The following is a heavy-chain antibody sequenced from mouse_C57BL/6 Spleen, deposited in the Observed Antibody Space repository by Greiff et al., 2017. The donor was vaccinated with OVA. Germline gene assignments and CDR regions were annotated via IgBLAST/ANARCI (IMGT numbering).Heavy chain of an antibody. CDR3: ARERGMVTTGPFDY. J-gene: IGHJ2*01. V-gene: IGHV1-59*01. CDR2: IDPSDSYT. D-gene: IGHD2-10*02. Sequence: VQLQQSGAELVRPGTSVKLSCKASGYTFTSYWMHWVKQRPGQGLEWIGVIDPSDSYTNYNQKFKGKATLTVDTSSSTAYMQLSSLTSEDSAVYYCARERGMVTTGPFDYWGQGTTLTVSS. CDR1: GYTFTSYW.